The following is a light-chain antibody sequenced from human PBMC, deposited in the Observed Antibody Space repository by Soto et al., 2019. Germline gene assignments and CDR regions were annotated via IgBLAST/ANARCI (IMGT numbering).Light chain of an antibody. CDR2: AAS. J-gene: IGKJ5*01. CDR1: QGISSY. Sequence: AIRMTQSPSSLSASTGDRVTITCRASQGISSYLAWYQQKPGKAPKLLIDAASTLQSGVPSSFSGSGSGTDFTLTISCLQSEDFATYYCQQYYSYPSITFGQGTRLEIK. CDR3: QQYYSYPSIT. V-gene: IGKV1-8*01.